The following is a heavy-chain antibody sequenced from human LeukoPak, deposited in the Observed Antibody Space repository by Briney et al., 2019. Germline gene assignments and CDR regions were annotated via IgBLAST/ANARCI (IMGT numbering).Heavy chain of an antibody. CDR3: ATLYGGGYFDY. V-gene: IGHV4-4*07. J-gene: IGHJ4*02. D-gene: IGHD3-10*02. CDR2: IYTSGST. CDR1: GGSISSYY. Sequence: LETLSLTCTVSGGSISSYYWSWIRQPAGKGLEWIGRIYTSGSTNYNPSLKSRVTISVDKSKNQFSLKLRSVTAADTAVYYCATLYGGGYFDYWGQGTLVTVSS.